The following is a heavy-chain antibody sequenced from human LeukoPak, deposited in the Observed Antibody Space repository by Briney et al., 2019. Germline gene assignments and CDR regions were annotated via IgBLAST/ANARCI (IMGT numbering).Heavy chain of an antibody. J-gene: IGHJ3*02. V-gene: IGHV3-23*01. CDR3: AKDRYADDAFDI. CDR2: ISGSGGST. CDR1: GFTFSSYA. Sequence: GGSLRLSCAASGFTFSSYAMSWVRQAPGKGLEWVSAISGSGGSTYYADSVKGRFTISRDNSKNTLHLQMNSLRAEDTAVYYCAKDRYADDAFDIWGQGTMVTVSS. D-gene: IGHD2-2*01.